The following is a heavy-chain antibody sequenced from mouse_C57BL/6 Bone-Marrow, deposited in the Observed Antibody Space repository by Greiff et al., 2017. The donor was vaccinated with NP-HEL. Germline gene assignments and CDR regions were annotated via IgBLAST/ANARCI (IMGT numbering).Heavy chain of an antibody. J-gene: IGHJ4*01. CDR2: IWSGGST. V-gene: IGHV2-2*01. CDR1: GFSLTSYG. D-gene: IGHD2-5*01. Sequence: VKLVESGPGLVQPSQSLSITCTVSGFSLTSYGVHWVRQSPGKGLEWLGVIWSGGSTDYNAAFISRLSISKDNSKSQVFFKMNSLQADDTAIYYCARHYYSNSYYYAMDYWGQGTSVTVSS. CDR3: ARHYYSNSYYYAMDY.